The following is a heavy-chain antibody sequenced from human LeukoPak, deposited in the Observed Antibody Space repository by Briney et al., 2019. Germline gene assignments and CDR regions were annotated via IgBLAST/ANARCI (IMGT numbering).Heavy chain of an antibody. D-gene: IGHD2-2*01. J-gene: IGHJ4*02. CDR1: GGSFSGSY. CDR3: VRGPTGYCTSVGCSQFDY. V-gene: IGHV4-34*01. Sequence: KPSETLSLTCALYGGSFSGSYWSWSRQPPGKGLEWIGEINYREKTKYNPSLKSRVTISVDTSKNQFSLRLNSVTAADTAIYFCVRGPTGYCTSVGCSQFDYWGQGILVTVSS. CDR2: INYREKT.